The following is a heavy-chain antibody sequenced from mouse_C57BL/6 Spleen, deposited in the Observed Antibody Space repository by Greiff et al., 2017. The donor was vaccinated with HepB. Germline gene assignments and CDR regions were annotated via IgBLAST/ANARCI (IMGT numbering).Heavy chain of an antibody. CDR1: GYTFTSYW. Sequence: QVQLQQPGAELVMPGASVKLSCKASGYTFTSYWMHWVKQRPGQGLEWIGEIDPSDSYTNYNQKFKGKSTLTVDKSSSTAYMQLSSLTSEDSAVYYSATTMVTTGEHAMDYWGQGTSVTVSS. CDR3: ATTMVTTGEHAMDY. J-gene: IGHJ4*01. CDR2: IDPSDSYT. V-gene: IGHV1-69*01. D-gene: IGHD2-2*01.